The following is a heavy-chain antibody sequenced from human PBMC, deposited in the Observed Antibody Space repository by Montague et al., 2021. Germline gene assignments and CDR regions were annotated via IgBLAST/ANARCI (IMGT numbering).Heavy chain of an antibody. CDR3: ARGFNTAMVKFDY. V-gene: IGHV6-1*01. D-gene: IGHD5-18*01. Sequence: YRPEKNNDYAVSVKSRITINPDTSKNQFSLQLNSVTPEDTAVYYCARGFNTAMVKFDYWGRGTLVTVS. J-gene: IGHJ4*02. CDR2: YRPEKNN.